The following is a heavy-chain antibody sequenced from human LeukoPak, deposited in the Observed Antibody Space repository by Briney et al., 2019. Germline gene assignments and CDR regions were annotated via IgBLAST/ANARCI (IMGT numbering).Heavy chain of an antibody. CDR2: IYYSGSN. Sequence: SQTLSLTCTVSGGSISSGDYYWSWIRQPPGKGLEWIGYIYYSGSNYYNPSLKSRVTISVDTSKNQFSLKLSSVTAADTAVYYCARGFSYCSSTSCYDYYYGMDVWGQGTTVSVSS. J-gene: IGHJ6*02. CDR3: ARGFSYCSSTSCYDYYYGMDV. CDR1: GGSISSGDYY. V-gene: IGHV4-30-4*01. D-gene: IGHD2-2*01.